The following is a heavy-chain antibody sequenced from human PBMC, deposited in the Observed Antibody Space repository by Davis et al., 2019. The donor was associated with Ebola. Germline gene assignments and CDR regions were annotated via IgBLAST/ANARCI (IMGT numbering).Heavy chain of an antibody. J-gene: IGHJ4*02. CDR1: GFTLSIYT. CDR2: ISSDGNTK. CDR3: VREEYSYSLGSFDF. V-gene: IGHV3-30-3*01. D-gene: IGHD5-18*01. Sequence: GESLKISCAASGFTLSIYTMHWVRQAPGKGLEWMAVISSDGNTKYYADSVRGRFTISRDNPKNTLYLEMNSLTDEDAAVYFCVREEYSYSLGSFDFWGQGILVTVSS.